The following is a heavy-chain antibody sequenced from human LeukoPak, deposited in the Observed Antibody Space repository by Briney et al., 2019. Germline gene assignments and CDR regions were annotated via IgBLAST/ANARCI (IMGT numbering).Heavy chain of an antibody. Sequence: SETVSLNCSVYAGSISNGGYVWSWIRQPPGKGLEWIGYIYHSGSTYYNPSLKSRVTISVDRSKNKFSLKLSSVTAADAAVYYCARVRIVSGFYGMDVWGKGTTVTVSS. CDR2: IYHSGST. D-gene: IGHD5-12*01. J-gene: IGHJ6*04. CDR3: ARVRIVSGFYGMDV. CDR1: AGSISNGGYV. V-gene: IGHV4-30-2*01.